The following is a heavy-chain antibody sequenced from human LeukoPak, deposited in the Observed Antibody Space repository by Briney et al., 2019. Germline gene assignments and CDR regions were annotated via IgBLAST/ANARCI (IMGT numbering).Heavy chain of an antibody. V-gene: IGHV4-59*01. CDR2: VYYSGST. CDR3: ARGVGGLVIVVVITTPPLLYYFDY. D-gene: IGHD3-22*01. CDR1: GGSISSYY. J-gene: IGHJ4*02. Sequence: SETLSLTCTVSGGSISSYYWSWIRQPPGKGLEWIGYVYYSGSTNYNPSLKSRVTISVDTSKNQFSLKLSSVTAADTAVYYCARGVGGLVIVVVITTPPLLYYFDYWGQGTLVTVSS.